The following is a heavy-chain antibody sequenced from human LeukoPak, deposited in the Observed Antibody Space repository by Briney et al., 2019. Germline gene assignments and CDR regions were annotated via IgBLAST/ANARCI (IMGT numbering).Heavy chain of an antibody. J-gene: IGHJ4*02. Sequence: ASVKVSCKASGYTFTSYGISWVRQAPGQGLEWMGWISAYNGNTNHAQKLQGRVTMTTDTSTSTAYMELRSLRSDDTAVYYCARDVVGASLLDYWGQGTLVTVSS. CDR1: GYTFTSYG. D-gene: IGHD1-26*01. CDR3: ARDVVGASLLDY. V-gene: IGHV1-18*01. CDR2: ISAYNGNT.